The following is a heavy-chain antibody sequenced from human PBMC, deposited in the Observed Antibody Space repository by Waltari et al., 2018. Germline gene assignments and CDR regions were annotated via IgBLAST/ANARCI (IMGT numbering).Heavy chain of an antibody. J-gene: IGHJ3*02. CDR3: ARDGNWNDDAFDI. CDR2: INPNSGGT. D-gene: IGHD1-20*01. Sequence: QVQRVQAGAEVKKPGDSVKVSCKASGYTFTGYYMHWVRQAPGQGLEWMGRINPNSGGTNYAQTFQGRVTMTRDTSISTAYMELSRLRSDDTAVYYCARDGNWNDDAFDIWGQGTMVTVSS. CDR1: GYTFTGYY. V-gene: IGHV1-2*06.